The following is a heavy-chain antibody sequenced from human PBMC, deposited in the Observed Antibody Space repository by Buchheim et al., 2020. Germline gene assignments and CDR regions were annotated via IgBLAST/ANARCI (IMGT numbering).Heavy chain of an antibody. CDR3: AIYSSGWYHYFDY. J-gene: IGHJ4*02. V-gene: IGHV4-39*01. CDR1: GGSISSSSYY. D-gene: IGHD6-19*01. Sequence: QLQLQEPGPGLVKPSETLSLTCTVPGGSISSSSYYWGWNRQPPGKGLEWIGSIIYSGSTYYNLSLKSRVTISVDTSKNQLSLKLSSVTAADTAVYYCAIYSSGWYHYFDYWGQGTL. CDR2: IIYSGST.